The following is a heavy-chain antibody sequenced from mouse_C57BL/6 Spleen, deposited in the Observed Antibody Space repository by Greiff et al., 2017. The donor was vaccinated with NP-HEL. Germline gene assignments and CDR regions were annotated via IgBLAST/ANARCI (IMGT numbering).Heavy chain of an antibody. CDR1: GFTFSDYG. V-gene: IGHV5-17*01. Sequence: EVKLVESGGGLVKPGGSLKLSCAASGFTFSDYGMHWVRQAPEKGLEWVAYISSGSSTIYYADTVKGRFTISRDNAKNTLFLQMNSLRSEDTAMYYCARGYGNYVNYAMDYWGQGTSVTVSS. J-gene: IGHJ4*01. D-gene: IGHD2-1*01. CDR2: ISSGSSTI. CDR3: ARGYGNYVNYAMDY.